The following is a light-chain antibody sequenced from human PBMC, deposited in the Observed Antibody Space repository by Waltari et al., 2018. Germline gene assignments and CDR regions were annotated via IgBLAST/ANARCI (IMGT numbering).Light chain of an antibody. V-gene: IGLV2-14*03. J-gene: IGLJ1*01. Sequence: QTALTQPASVSGSPGQSITISCAGTSSDVGDYNYVSWYQQYPGEAPKLIIYDVSHRPSGVSNRFSASKSGNTASLTISGLQAEDEADYYCSSYISDDTLDVFGTGTKVTVL. CDR3: SSYISDDTLDV. CDR1: SSDVGDYNY. CDR2: DVS.